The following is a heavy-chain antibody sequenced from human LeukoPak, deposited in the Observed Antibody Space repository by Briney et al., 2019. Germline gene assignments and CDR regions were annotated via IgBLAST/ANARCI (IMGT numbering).Heavy chain of an antibody. Sequence: GGSLRLSCVVSGFTFNTAWMAWVRQAPGKGLEYVGRIKSETDGGTTYYAAPVKGRFTISRDDSKNTLYLQMDGLKIEDTALYYCTADLRLWGQGTLVTVSS. CDR1: GFTFNTAW. CDR2: IKSETDGGTT. V-gene: IGHV3-15*01. D-gene: IGHD3-16*01. CDR3: TADLRL. J-gene: IGHJ1*01.